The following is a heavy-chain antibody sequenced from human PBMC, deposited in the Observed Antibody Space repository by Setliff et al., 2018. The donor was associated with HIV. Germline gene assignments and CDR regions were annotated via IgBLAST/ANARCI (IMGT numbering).Heavy chain of an antibody. Sequence: PGGSLRLSCAASGFTFSSYWMNWVRQAPGKGLEWVAFITYDGSIQHYADSVKGRFTSSRDNSKSTLYLQMKSLRAEDTAVYYCAKDIIVGYGTVWGKGTTVTVSS. CDR2: ITYDGSIQ. D-gene: IGHD2-21*01. CDR1: GFTFSSYW. CDR3: AKDIIVGYGTV. V-gene: IGHV3-30*18. J-gene: IGHJ6*04.